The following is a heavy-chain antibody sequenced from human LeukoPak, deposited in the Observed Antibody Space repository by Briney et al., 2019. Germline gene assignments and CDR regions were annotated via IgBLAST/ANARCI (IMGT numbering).Heavy chain of an antibody. V-gene: IGHV3-30*04. Sequence: GGSLRLSCAASGFTFSSYEMNWVRQAPGKGLEWVAFIQYDGNNKYYADSVKGRFTISRDNSKNTLYLQMNSLRAEDVAMYYCVRESLTGDYWGQGTLVTVSS. CDR3: VRESLTGDY. J-gene: IGHJ4*01. CDR1: GFTFSSYE. D-gene: IGHD3-9*01. CDR2: IQYDGNNK.